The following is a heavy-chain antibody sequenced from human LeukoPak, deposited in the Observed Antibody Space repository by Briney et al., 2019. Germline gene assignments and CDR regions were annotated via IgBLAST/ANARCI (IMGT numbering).Heavy chain of an antibody. Sequence: GGSLRLSCAASGFTVSSNYMSWVRQAPGKGLEWVSVIYSGGSTYYADSVKGRFTISRDNSKNTLYLQMNSLRAEDTAVYYCARRNDYCDSSGYWPDAFDIWGQGTMVTVSS. CDR2: IYSGGST. J-gene: IGHJ3*02. CDR1: GFTVSSNY. V-gene: IGHV3-53*01. CDR3: ARRNDYCDSSGYWPDAFDI. D-gene: IGHD3-22*01.